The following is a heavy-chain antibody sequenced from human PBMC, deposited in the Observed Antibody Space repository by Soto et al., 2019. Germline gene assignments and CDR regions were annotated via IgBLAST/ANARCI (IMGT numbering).Heavy chain of an antibody. Sequence: ASETLCLTCTVSGGPISSGGYYWSWIRQHPGKGLEWIGYIYYSGSTYYNPPLKSRVTISVDTSKNQFSLKLSSVTAADTAVYYCARVSKNYYDSSGYYSSFDYWGQGTLVTV. CDR2: IYYSGST. J-gene: IGHJ4*02. V-gene: IGHV4-31*03. CDR3: ARVSKNYYDSSGYYSSFDY. CDR1: GGPISSGGYY. D-gene: IGHD3-22*01.